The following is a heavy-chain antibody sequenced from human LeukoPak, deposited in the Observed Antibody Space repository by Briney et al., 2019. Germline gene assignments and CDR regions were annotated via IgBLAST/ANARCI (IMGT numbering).Heavy chain of an antibody. V-gene: IGHV1-2*02. D-gene: IGHD3-3*01. J-gene: IGHJ4*02. CDR2: INPNSGGT. CDR1: GYTFTGYY. CDR3: ARDHSTIFGTYYFDY. Sequence: RASVKVSCKASGYTFTGYYMHWVRQAPGQGLEWMGWINPNSGGTNYAQKFQGRVTMTRDTSISTAYMELSRLRSDDTAVYYCARDHSTIFGTYYFDYWGQGTLVTVSS.